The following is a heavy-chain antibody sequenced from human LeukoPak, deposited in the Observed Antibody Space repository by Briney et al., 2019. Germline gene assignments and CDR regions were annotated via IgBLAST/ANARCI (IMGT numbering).Heavy chain of an antibody. Sequence: GESLKISCKGSGYSFTSYWIAWVRQMPGERLQWMGVIHPGDSDTRYSPSCQGQVTISVDKSITTAYLQWSSLKASDTAAYYCARQDTNGWYPEFWGQGTLVTVSS. CDR2: IHPGDSDT. D-gene: IGHD6-19*01. J-gene: IGHJ4*02. CDR3: ARQDTNGWYPEF. V-gene: IGHV5-51*01. CDR1: GYSFTSYW.